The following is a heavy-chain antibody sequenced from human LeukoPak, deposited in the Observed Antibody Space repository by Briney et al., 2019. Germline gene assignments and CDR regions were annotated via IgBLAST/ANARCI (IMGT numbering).Heavy chain of an antibody. J-gene: IGHJ4*02. CDR2: VYYSGTT. Sequence: PSETLSLTCTVSGGSITSYYWSWIRQPPGKGLEGIGYVYYSGTTNYNPYLKSRVTISVDTSKNQFSLRLSSVTAADTAVYYCARHYGDYVYFDYWGQGTLVTVSS. CDR1: GGSITSYY. D-gene: IGHD4-17*01. V-gene: IGHV4-59*08. CDR3: ARHYGDYVYFDY.